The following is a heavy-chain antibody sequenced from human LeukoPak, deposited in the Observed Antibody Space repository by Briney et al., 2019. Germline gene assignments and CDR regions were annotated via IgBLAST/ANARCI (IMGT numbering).Heavy chain of an antibody. D-gene: IGHD3-3*01. CDR3: ARASYDFWSGYYLYFGS. CDR2: IYYSGST. J-gene: IGHJ4*01. Sequence: SETLSLTCTVSGGSISSYYWSWIRQPPGKGLEWIGYIYYSGSTNYNPSLKSRVTISVDTSKNQFSLKLSSVTAADTAVYYCARASYDFWSGYYLYFGSWGPGTLVTVSS. CDR1: GGSISSYY. V-gene: IGHV4-59*01.